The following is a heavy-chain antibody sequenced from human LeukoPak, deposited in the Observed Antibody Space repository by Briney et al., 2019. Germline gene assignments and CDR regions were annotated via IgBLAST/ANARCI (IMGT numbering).Heavy chain of an antibody. CDR1: GFTFSSYY. Sequence: PGGSLRLSCVAAGFTFSSYYMSWVRQAPGKGLEWVAHIDPDGNDKYYVDSVKGRFTISRDNAKNSLYLQVNSLRAEDTAVYYCAREAAVGIGAYNYWGQGTLVTVSS. CDR2: IDPDGNDK. D-gene: IGHD6-13*01. V-gene: IGHV3-7*01. J-gene: IGHJ4*02. CDR3: AREAAVGIGAYNY.